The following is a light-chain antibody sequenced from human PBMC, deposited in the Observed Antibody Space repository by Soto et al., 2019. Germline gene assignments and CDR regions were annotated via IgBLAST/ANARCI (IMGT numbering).Light chain of an antibody. CDR2: DVT. CDR1: SGDIGYYNH. Sequence: QSALTQPASVSGSPGQSITISCTGTSGDIGYYNHVSWYQQHPGKAPKVIIYDVTYRPSGVSNRFSGSRSGNMASLTISGLQPDDEADYYCSSYAASSPLFGGGTKVTVL. V-gene: IGLV2-14*03. J-gene: IGLJ2*01. CDR3: SSYAASSPL.